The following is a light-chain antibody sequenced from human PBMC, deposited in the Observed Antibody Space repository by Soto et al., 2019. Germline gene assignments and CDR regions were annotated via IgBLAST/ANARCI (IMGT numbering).Light chain of an antibody. CDR3: NSYTGSSPLYV. J-gene: IGLJ1*01. Sequence: QSALTQPASVSGSPGQSITISCTGTSSDVGGYNYVSWYQQHPGKAPKLMIYEVSNRPSGVSNRFSGSKSANTASLTISGLQAEDEADYYCNSYTGSSPLYVFGTGTKVTVL. V-gene: IGLV2-14*01. CDR2: EVS. CDR1: SSDVGGYNY.